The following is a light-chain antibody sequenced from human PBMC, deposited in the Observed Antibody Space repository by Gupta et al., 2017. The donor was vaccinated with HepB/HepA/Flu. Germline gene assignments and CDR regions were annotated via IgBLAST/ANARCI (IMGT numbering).Light chain of an antibody. CDR1: TSNIGTSF. CDR2: RNS. V-gene: IGLV1-47*01. Sequence: QSVLTQPPSASGTPGQRVTISCSGRTSNIGTSFVYWYQQFSGTAPKLLIYRNSERPSGVPGRFSGSKSGTSASLAISGLRSEDEADYYCAAWDVTLSGVVFGGGTKLTVL. CDR3: AAWDVTLSGVV. J-gene: IGLJ2*01.